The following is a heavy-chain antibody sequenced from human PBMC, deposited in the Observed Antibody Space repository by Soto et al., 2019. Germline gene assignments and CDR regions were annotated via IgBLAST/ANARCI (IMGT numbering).Heavy chain of an antibody. Sequence: SVKVSCKASGGTFSSYAISWVRQAPGQGLEWMGGIIPIFGTANYAQKFQGRVTITADESTSTAYMELSSLRSEDTAVYYCARAGKRKSYSRPSHCYCGMDVWGQGTTVTVS. J-gene: IGHJ6*02. CDR3: ARAGKRKSYSRPSHCYCGMDV. CDR1: GGTFSSYA. CDR2: IIPIFGTA. V-gene: IGHV1-69*13. D-gene: IGHD6-6*01.